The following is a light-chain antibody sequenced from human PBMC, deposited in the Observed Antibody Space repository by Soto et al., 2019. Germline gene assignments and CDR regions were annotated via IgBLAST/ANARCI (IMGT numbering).Light chain of an antibody. CDR1: SSEVGGYNY. V-gene: IGLV2-11*01. J-gene: IGLJ2*01. CDR2: DVS. CDR3: CSYAGSYTFGVV. Sequence: QSALTQPRSVSGSPGQSVTISCTGTSSEVGGYNYVSWYQQHPGKAPKLMTYDVSKRPSGVPDRFSGSKSGNTASLTISGLQAEDEADYYCCSYAGSYTFGVVFGGGTKVTVL.